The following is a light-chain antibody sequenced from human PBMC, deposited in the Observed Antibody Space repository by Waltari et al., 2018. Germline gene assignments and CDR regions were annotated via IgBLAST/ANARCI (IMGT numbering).Light chain of an antibody. CDR2: EVT. V-gene: IGLV2-14*01. CDR3: MSYTRSSTYV. J-gene: IGLJ1*01. CDR1: TRDIGAYHY. Sequence: QSALTQPASVSGSPGQSIPISCTGSTRDIGAYHYFSWYQQHPDKAPKLIISEVTNRPSGVSDRFSGSKSGYTASLTISGLQAEDEGDYYCMSYTRSSTYVFGTGTKVTVL.